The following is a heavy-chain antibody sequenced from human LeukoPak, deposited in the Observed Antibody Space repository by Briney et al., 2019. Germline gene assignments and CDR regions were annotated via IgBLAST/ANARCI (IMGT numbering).Heavy chain of an antibody. CDR3: ASGSGH. J-gene: IGHJ4*02. Sequence: GGSLRLSCEASGFLFTSYWMSWVRQAPGKGLEWVSHISSSGSAKYYADSVKGRFTISRDNAKNSLYLQMNSLRDEDTAVFYCASGSGHWGQGTLVTVSS. CDR2: ISSSGSAK. CDR1: GFLFTSYW. D-gene: IGHD2-2*03. V-gene: IGHV3-48*02.